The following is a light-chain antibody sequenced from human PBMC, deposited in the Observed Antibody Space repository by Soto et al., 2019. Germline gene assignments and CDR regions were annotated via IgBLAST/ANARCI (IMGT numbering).Light chain of an antibody. V-gene: IGKV1-5*03. J-gene: IGKJ1*01. CDR1: QTISSW. CDR3: QHYNSYSEA. CDR2: KAS. Sequence: DIQMTQSPSTLSGSVGARVTITCRASQTISSWLAWYQQKPGKAPKLLIYKASTLKSGVPSRFSGSLYGTEGTITLCSLQTDDGATYDGQHYNSYSEAFGQGTKVDIK.